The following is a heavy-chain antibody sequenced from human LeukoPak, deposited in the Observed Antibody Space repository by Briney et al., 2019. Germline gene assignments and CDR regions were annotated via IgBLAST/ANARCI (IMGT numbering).Heavy chain of an antibody. V-gene: IGHV4-34*01. J-gene: IGHJ4*02. CDR1: GGSFSGYY. CDR2: INHSGST. Sequence: RSETLSLTCAVYGGSFSGYYWSWIRQPPGKGLEWIGEINHSGSTNYNPSLKSRVTISVDTSKNQFSLKLSSVTAADTAVYYCARGAQWLVDYWGQGTLVTVSS. D-gene: IGHD6-19*01. CDR3: ARGAQWLVDY.